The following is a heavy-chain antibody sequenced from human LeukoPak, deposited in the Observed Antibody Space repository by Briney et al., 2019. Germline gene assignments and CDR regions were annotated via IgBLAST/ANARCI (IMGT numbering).Heavy chain of an antibody. Sequence: GGSLRLSCAASGFTVSSNYMSWVRQAPGKGLEWVSVIYSGGSTYYADSVKGRFTISRDNSKNTLYLQMNSLRAEDTAVYYCARDPRPNYYCDYWGQGTLVTVSS. CDR1: GFTVSSNY. J-gene: IGHJ4*02. CDR3: ARDPRPNYYCDY. V-gene: IGHV3-66*01. CDR2: IYSGGST.